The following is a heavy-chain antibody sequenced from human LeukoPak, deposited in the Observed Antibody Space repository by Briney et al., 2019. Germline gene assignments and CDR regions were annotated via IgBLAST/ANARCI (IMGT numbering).Heavy chain of an antibody. J-gene: IGHJ4*02. Sequence: PGGSLRLSCAASGFTFSSSAMSWVRQAPGKGLEWVSAISNNGGYTYYADSVQGRFTISRDNSKSTLCLQMDSLRGEDTAVYYCAKDFRIGYSAHFDYWGQGALVTVSS. CDR3: AKDFRIGYSAHFDY. CDR2: ISNNGGYT. V-gene: IGHV3-23*01. D-gene: IGHD2-21*01. CDR1: GFTFSSSA.